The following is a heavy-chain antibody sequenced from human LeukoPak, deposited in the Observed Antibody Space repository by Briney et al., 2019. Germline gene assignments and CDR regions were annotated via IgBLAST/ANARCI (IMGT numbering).Heavy chain of an antibody. Sequence: PGGSLRLSCAASGFTFSSYSMNWVRRAPGKGLEWVSYISSSSSTIYYADSVKGRFTISRDNAKNSLYLQMNSLRAEDTAVYYCARDLNDYGGNSDYWGQGTLVTVSS. CDR3: ARDLNDYGGNSDY. V-gene: IGHV3-48*04. CDR1: GFTFSSYS. CDR2: ISSSSSTI. J-gene: IGHJ4*02. D-gene: IGHD4-23*01.